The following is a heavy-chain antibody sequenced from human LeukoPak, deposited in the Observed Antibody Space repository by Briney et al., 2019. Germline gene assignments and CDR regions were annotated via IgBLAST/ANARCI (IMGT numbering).Heavy chain of an antibody. CDR1: GGSISSGGYY. V-gene: IGHV4-31*03. D-gene: IGHD3-16*02. J-gene: IGHJ3*02. CDR3: ARVVLPGFYATAAFDI. Sequence: SQTLSLTCTVSGGSISSGGYYWSWIRQHPGKGLEWIGYIYYSGSTYYNPSLKSRVTISVDTSKNQFSLKLSSVTAADTAVYYCARVVLPGFYATAAFDIWGQGTMVTVSS. CDR2: IYYSGST.